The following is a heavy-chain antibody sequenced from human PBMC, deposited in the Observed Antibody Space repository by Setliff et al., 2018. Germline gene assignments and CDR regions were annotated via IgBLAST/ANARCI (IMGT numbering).Heavy chain of an antibody. Sequence: ASVKVSCKASGYTFSNYGVTWVRQAPGQGLEWMGWVTVYNGNTKYAQNLQGGLTLTTDISTSTAYMELGSLTTDDTAVYYCARVESMVRGKNILRHFDYWGQGIQVTVSS. CDR2: VTVYNGNT. CDR1: GYTFSNYG. V-gene: IGHV1-18*01. D-gene: IGHD3-10*01. J-gene: IGHJ4*02. CDR3: ARVESMVRGKNILRHFDY.